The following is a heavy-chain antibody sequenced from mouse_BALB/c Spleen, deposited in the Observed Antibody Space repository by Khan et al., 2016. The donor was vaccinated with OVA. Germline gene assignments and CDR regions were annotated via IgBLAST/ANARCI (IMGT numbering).Heavy chain of an antibody. J-gene: IGHJ2*01. CDR3: APAGTGDYFDY. CDR1: GFNIKDTH. D-gene: IGHD4-1*01. V-gene: IGHV14-3*02. Sequence: VQLKESGAELVKPGASVKLSCTASGFNIKDTHIHWVKQRPEQGLEWIGRIDPANDNSKYDPRFQGKATITADTSSNTAYLHLSSLTSEDTAVYYSAPAGTGDYFDYWGQGTTPTVSS. CDR2: IDPANDNS.